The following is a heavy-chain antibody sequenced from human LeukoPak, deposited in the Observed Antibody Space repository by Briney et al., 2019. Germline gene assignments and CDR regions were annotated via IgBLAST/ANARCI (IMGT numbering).Heavy chain of an antibody. V-gene: IGHV3-21*01. D-gene: IGHD5-12*01. Sequence: GGSLRLSCVASGFTFSDYTLNWVRQAPGKGLEWVSSISYSSEYIYYADSVEGRFTISRDNAKNSLRLQMNSLRAEDTAIYYCATDRGGYDPLDYWGQGTLVTVSS. CDR1: GFTFSDYT. CDR3: ATDRGGYDPLDY. J-gene: IGHJ4*02. CDR2: ISYSSEYI.